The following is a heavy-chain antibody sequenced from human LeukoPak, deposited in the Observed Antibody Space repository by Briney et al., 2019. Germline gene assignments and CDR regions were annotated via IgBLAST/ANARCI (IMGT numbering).Heavy chain of an antibody. Sequence: GTSVKVSCKASGFTFTSSAVQWVRQVRGQRLEWIGWIVVGSGNTNYAQKFQERVTITRDMSTSTAYMELSSLRSEDTAVYYCAAGERQQLAQGDYWGQGTLVTVSS. CDR1: GFTFTSSA. CDR3: AAGERQQLAQGDY. CDR2: IVVGSGNT. J-gene: IGHJ4*02. D-gene: IGHD6-13*01. V-gene: IGHV1-58*01.